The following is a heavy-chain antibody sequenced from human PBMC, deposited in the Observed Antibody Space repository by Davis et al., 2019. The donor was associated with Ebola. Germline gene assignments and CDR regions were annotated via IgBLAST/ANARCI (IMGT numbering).Heavy chain of an antibody. CDR3: ARGVTVVAAIVLAHDWFDP. CDR2: ISYDGSDK. J-gene: IGHJ5*02. Sequence: GGSLRLSCAASGFTFSSYGMHWVRQAPGKGLEWVAFISYDGSDKYYTDSVKGRFTISRDNSKNTLYLQMNSLRAEDTAVYYCARGVTVVAAIVLAHDWFDPWGQGTLVTVSS. CDR1: GFTFSSYG. V-gene: IGHV3-30*03. D-gene: IGHD2-15*01.